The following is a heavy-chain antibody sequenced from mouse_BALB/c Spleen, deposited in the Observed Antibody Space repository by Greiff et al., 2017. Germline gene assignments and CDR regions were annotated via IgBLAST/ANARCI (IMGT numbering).Heavy chain of an antibody. CDR1: GYTFTSYW. Sequence: QVQLKQPGAELVKPGASVKLSCKASGYTFTSYWMHWVKQRPGQGLEWIGAINPSNGRTNYNEKFKSKATLTVDKSSSTAYMQLSSLTSEDSAVYYCARGNWDWAMDYWGQGTSVTVSS. D-gene: IGHD4-1*01. CDR2: INPSNGRT. V-gene: IGHV1S81*02. J-gene: IGHJ4*01. CDR3: ARGNWDWAMDY.